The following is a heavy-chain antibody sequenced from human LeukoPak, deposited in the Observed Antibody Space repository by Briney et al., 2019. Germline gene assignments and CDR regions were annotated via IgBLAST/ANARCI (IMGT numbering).Heavy chain of an antibody. D-gene: IGHD5-24*01. CDR3: ARDLGFRWLQLVNAFDI. Sequence: ASVKVSCKASGGTFSSYAISWVRQAPGQGLEWMGWVSAYNGDTNYAQKLHGRVTMTTDTSTSTAYMELRSLRSDDTAVYYCARDLGFRWLQLVNAFDIWGQGTMVTVSS. CDR1: GGTFSSYA. V-gene: IGHV1-18*01. J-gene: IGHJ3*02. CDR2: VSAYNGDT.